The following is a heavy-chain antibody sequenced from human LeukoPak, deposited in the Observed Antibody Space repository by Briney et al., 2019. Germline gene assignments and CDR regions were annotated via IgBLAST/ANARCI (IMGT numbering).Heavy chain of an antibody. CDR2: IKQDGSER. D-gene: IGHD6-13*01. J-gene: IGHJ4*02. V-gene: IGHV3-7*01. Sequence: GGSLRLSCAASGFTFSIYYMSWVRQAPGKGLEWVANIKQDGSERYYVDPVEGRFTISRDNAENSLYLQMNSLRVEDTAVYYCARDGSWPSSSWYEDYWGQGTLVTVSS. CDR1: GFTFSIYY. CDR3: ARDGSWPSSSWYEDY.